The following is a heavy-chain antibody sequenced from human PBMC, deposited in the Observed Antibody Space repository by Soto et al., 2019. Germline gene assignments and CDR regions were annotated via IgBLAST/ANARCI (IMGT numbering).Heavy chain of an antibody. D-gene: IGHD3-9*01. CDR3: ARTPSYDILTGYYRLFDY. CDR2: IYYSGST. V-gene: IGHV4-61*01. CDR1: GGSVSSGSYY. Sequence: SETLSLTCTVSGGSVSSGSYYWSWIRQPPGKGLEWIGYIYYSGSTNYNPSLKSRVTISVDTSKNQFSLKLSSVTAADTAVYYCARTPSYDILTGYYRLFDYWGQGTLVTVSS. J-gene: IGHJ4*02.